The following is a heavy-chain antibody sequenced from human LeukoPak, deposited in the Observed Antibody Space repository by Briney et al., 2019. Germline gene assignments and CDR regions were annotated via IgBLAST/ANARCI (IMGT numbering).Heavy chain of an antibody. Sequence: SETLSLTCTVSGYSISSGYYWGWIRQPPGKGLEWIGSIYHSGSTYYNPSLKSRVTISVDRSKNQFSLKLSSVTAADTAVYYCARVYNWFDPWGQGTLVTVSS. CDR1: GYSISSGYY. CDR2: IYHSGST. CDR3: ARVYNWFDP. V-gene: IGHV4-38-2*02. J-gene: IGHJ5*02.